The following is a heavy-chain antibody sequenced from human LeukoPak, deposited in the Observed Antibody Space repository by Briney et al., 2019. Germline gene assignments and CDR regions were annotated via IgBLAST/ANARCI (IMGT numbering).Heavy chain of an antibody. CDR3: VKLYNSTRTTVFDY. J-gene: IGHJ4*02. D-gene: IGHD1-1*01. CDR1: GDSISPNY. V-gene: IGHV4-59*08. Sequence: PSETLSLTCTVPGDSISPNYWSCSRQSPGKGLEWIGYVHYSGSTKYNPSLKSRVTISLDKSKNQFSLRQSSVSAADMVLYYCVKLYNSTRTTVFDYWGQGTLVTVSA. CDR2: VHYSGST.